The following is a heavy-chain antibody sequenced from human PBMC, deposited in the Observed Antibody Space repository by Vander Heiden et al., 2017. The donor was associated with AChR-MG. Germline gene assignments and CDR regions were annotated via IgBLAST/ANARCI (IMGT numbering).Heavy chain of an antibody. CDR2: IWYDGSNK. J-gene: IGHJ4*02. CDR1: GFTFSSYG. CDR3: ALCRGSSGLVDY. D-gene: IGHD3-22*01. Sequence: QVQLVESGGGVVQPGRSLRLSCSASGFTFSSYGMHWVRQAPGKGLEWVAVIWYDGSNKYYADSVKGRFTISRDNSKNTLYLQMNSLRAEDTAVYYCALCRGSSGLVDYWGQGTLVTVSS. V-gene: IGHV3-33*01.